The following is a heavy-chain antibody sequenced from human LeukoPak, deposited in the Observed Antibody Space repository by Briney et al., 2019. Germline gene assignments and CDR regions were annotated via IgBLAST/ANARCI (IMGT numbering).Heavy chain of an antibody. CDR1: GFTFSSYA. Sequence: GGSLRLSCAASGFTFSSYAMSWVRQAPGKGLEWVSAISGSGGSTYYADSVKGRFTISRDNSKNTLYLQMNSLRAEDTAVYYCAKDPNGYSHGLRNDYWGQGTLVTVSS. D-gene: IGHD5-18*01. V-gene: IGHV3-23*01. CDR3: AKDPNGYSHGLRNDY. J-gene: IGHJ4*02. CDR2: ISGSGGST.